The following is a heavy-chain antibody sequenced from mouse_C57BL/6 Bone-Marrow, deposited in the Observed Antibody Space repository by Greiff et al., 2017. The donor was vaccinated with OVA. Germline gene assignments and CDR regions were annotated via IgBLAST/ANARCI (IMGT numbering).Heavy chain of an antibody. V-gene: IGHV1-15*01. D-gene: IGHD2-12*01. CDR1: GYTFTDYD. CDR3: TRELTA. J-gene: IGHJ2*01. Sequence: QVQLQQSGAELVRPGASVTLSCKASGYTFTDYDMHWVKQTPVHGLEWIGAIDPETGGTAYNQKFKGKAILTADKSSSTAYMELRSLTSGDSAVYYCTRELTAGGQGTTLTVAS. CDR2: IDPETGGT.